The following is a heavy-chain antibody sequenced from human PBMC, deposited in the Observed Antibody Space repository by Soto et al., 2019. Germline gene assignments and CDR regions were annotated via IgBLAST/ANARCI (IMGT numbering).Heavy chain of an antibody. J-gene: IGHJ6*02. CDR3: ARGGRADYSNYVYYYYGMDV. V-gene: IGHV6-1*01. D-gene: IGHD4-4*01. Sequence: KQSQTLSLTCAISGDSVSSNSAAWNWIRQSPSRGLEWLGRTYYRSKWYNDYAVSVKSRITINPDTSKNQFSLQLNSVTPEDTAVYYCARGGRADYSNYVYYYYGMDVWGQGTTVTVSS. CDR1: GDSVSSNSAA. CDR2: TYYRSKWYN.